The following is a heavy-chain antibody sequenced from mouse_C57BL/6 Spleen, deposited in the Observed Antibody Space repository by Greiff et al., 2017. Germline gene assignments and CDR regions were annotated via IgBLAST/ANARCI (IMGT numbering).Heavy chain of an antibody. Sequence: EVKLVESGGGLVKPGGSLKLSCAASGFTFSDYGMHWVRQAPETGLEWVAYISSGSSTIDYADTVKGRFTLSIDNAKNTLFLQMTSLRSEDTAMYYCERRDYDGYAINCWGQVTSVTDSS. V-gene: IGHV5-17*01. CDR3: ERRDYDGYAINC. J-gene: IGHJ4*01. CDR2: ISSGSSTI. D-gene: IGHD2-4*01. CDR1: GFTFSDYG.